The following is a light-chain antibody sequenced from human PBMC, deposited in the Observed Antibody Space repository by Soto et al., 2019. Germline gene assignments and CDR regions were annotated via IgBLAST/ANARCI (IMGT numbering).Light chain of an antibody. CDR3: QQSYSSSALT. J-gene: IGKJ4*01. CDR2: AAS. Sequence: DIQMTPSPSSLSASVGDRVTITCRASQSISSYLNWYQQKPGKAPKLLIYAASSLQSGVPSRFSGSGSGTEFTLTISSLKPEDFATYYCQQSYSSSALTFGGGTKVDIK. V-gene: IGKV1-39*01. CDR1: QSISSY.